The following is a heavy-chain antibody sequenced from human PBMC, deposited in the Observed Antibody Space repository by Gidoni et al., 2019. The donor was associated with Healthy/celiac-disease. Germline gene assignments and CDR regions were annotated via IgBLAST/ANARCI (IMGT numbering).Heavy chain of an antibody. CDR1: GFTFSSYA. Sequence: EVQLLESGGGLVQPGGSLRLSCAASGFTFSSYAMTWVRQAPGKGLEGVSALSGSGSSTYYADPVKGRFTISRDSTKNTLYLQMNSLRAEDTAVYYWAKDAVSVGWPHYFDSWGQGTMVTVSS. CDR2: LSGSGSST. D-gene: IGHD6-19*01. V-gene: IGHV3-23*01. J-gene: IGHJ4*02. CDR3: AKDAVSVGWPHYFDS.